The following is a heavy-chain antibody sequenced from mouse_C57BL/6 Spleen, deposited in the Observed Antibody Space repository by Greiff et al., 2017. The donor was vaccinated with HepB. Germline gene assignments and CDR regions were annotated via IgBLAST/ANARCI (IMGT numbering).Heavy chain of an antibody. CDR2: ISSGSSTI. Sequence: EVKVVESGGGLVKPGGSLKLSCAASGFTFSDYGMHWVRQAPEKGLEWVAYISSGSSTIYYADTVKGRFTISRDNAKNTLFLQMTSLRSEDTAMYYCARPYYSNYVWYFDVWGTGTTVTVSS. D-gene: IGHD2-5*01. J-gene: IGHJ1*03. CDR1: GFTFSDYG. CDR3: ARPYYSNYVWYFDV. V-gene: IGHV5-17*01.